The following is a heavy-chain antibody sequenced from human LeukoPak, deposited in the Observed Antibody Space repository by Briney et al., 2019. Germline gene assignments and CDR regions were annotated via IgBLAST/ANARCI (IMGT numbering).Heavy chain of an antibody. V-gene: IGHV4-59*01. J-gene: IGHJ4*02. D-gene: IGHD5-18*01. CDR2: IYYSGST. CDR1: GGSISSYY. Sequence: PSETLSLTCTVSGGSISSYYWSWIRQPPGKGLERIGYIYYSGSTNYNPSLKSRVTISVDTSKNQFSLKLSSVTAADTAVYYCASSSGYSYGWSHDYWGQGTLVTVSS. CDR3: ASSSGYSYGWSHDY.